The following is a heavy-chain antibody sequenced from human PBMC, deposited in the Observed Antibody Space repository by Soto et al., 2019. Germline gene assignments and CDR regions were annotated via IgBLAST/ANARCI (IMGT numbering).Heavy chain of an antibody. D-gene: IGHD1-1*01. CDR2: ISAHNGNT. CDR1: GYGFTTYG. CDR3: ARGRYGDY. V-gene: IGHV1-18*01. J-gene: IGHJ4*02. Sequence: QVHLVQSGAAVKKPGASVKVSCKGSGYGFTTYGITWVRQAPGQGLEWMALISAHNGNTNYAQKLQGRVTVTRDTSTSTAYMELRSLRSDDTAVYYCARGRYGDYWGQGAMVTVSS.